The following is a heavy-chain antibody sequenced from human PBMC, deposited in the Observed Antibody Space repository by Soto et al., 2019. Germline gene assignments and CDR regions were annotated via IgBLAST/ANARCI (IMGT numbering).Heavy chain of an antibody. Sequence: ASVKASCKASGYTLTSYDINWVRQATEQGLEWMGWMNPNSGNTGYAQKFQGRVTMTTDTSTSTAYMELRSLRSDDTAVYYCARAVGYDILTGYYNYYYYYMDVWGKGTTVTVSS. D-gene: IGHD3-9*01. J-gene: IGHJ6*03. CDR3: ARAVGYDILTGYYNYYYYYMDV. CDR1: GYTLTSYD. V-gene: IGHV1-8*01. CDR2: MNPNSGNT.